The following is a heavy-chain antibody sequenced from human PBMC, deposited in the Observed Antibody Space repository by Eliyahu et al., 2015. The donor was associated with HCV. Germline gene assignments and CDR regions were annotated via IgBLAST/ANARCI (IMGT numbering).Heavy chain of an antibody. D-gene: IGHD3-10*01. Sequence: QVQLVQSGAEVKKPGASVKVSCKASGYTFTGYXMXWVXQAPGQGLEWMGWINPNSGGTNYAQKFQGRVTMTRDTSISTAYMELSRLRSDDTAVYYCARELAPNQDYYYGSGYSYYGMDVWGKGTTVTVSS. V-gene: IGHV1-2*02. J-gene: IGHJ6*04. CDR3: ARELAPNQDYYYGSGYSYYGMDV. CDR2: INPNSGGT. CDR1: GYTFTGYX.